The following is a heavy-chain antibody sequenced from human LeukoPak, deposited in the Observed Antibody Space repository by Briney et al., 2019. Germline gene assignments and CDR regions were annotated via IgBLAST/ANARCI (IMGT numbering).Heavy chain of an antibody. CDR1: GFTFGDYA. Sequence: GGSLRLSRTASGFTFGDYAMSWVRQAPGKGLEWLGFIRSKGYGGTTEYAASGKGRFTISRDDSKSIAYLQMNSLKTEDTAVYYCTRAIEGAFDIWGQGTMVTVSS. J-gene: IGHJ3*02. V-gene: IGHV3-49*04. CDR2: IRSKGYGGTT. CDR3: TRAIEGAFDI.